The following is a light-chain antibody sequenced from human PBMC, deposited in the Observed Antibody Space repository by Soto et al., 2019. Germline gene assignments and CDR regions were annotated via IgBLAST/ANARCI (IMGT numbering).Light chain of an antibody. CDR2: GAS. V-gene: IGKV3-11*01. CDR3: QQRSNWPPT. Sequence: IVLTQSPATLSLSPGKRATLSCRASQNISNYLIWYQQKPGQAPRLLIYGASSRATGIPDRVRGSGSGTDFTLTISRLEPEEWAVYYGQQRSNWPPTFGQGTRLEIK. J-gene: IGKJ5*01. CDR1: QNISNY.